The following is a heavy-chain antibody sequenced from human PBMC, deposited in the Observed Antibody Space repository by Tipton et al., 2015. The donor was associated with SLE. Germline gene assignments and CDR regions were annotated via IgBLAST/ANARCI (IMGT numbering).Heavy chain of an antibody. J-gene: IGHJ6*03. D-gene: IGHD1-7*01. CDR3: SRDNNLELLTHEKGAGYHYYYYYMDV. V-gene: IGHV4-61*02. Sequence: LRLSCTVSGGSISSGSYYWSWIRQPAGKGLEWIGRIYTSGRVHTTGSTNYNPSLKSRVTISADASKNQFSLRLTSVTAADTAVYYCSRDNNLELLTHEKGAGYHYYYYYMDVWGKGTTVTVSS. CDR1: GGSISSGSYY. CDR2: IYTSGRVHTTGST.